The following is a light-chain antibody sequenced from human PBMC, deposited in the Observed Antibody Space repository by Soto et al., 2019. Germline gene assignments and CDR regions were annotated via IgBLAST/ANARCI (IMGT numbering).Light chain of an antibody. Sequence: EIVLTQSPGTLSLSPGEGATLSCRAIQSVSTNFFAWYQQKPGQAPRLLIYGASTRATGIPDRFSGSGSGTDFTLTISRLEPEDFAVYYCPQYGRTSWTFGQGTKV. CDR2: GAS. J-gene: IGKJ1*01. CDR3: PQYGRTSWT. CDR1: QSVSTNF. V-gene: IGKV3-20*01.